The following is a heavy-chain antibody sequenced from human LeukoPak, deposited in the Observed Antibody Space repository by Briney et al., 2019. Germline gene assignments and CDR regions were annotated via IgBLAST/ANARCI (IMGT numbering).Heavy chain of an antibody. CDR1: AYTFTAYF. J-gene: IGHJ4*02. V-gene: IGHV1-2*06. D-gene: IGHD2-21*01. Sequence: ASVKVSCKASAYTFTAYFLHWVRQAPGQGLEWMGRINPNSGGTNYAQKFQGRVTMTRDTSISTAYMELSSLRSDDTAVYYCAGDNSPLDFDYWGQGTLVTVSS. CDR3: AGDNSPLDFDY. CDR2: INPNSGGT.